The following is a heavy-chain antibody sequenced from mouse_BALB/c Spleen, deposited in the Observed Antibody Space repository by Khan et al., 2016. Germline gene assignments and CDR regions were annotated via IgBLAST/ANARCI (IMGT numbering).Heavy chain of an antibody. Sequence: EVKLEESGGGLVQPGGSMKLSCVASGFTFSNYWMNWVRQSPEKGLEWVAEIRLKSHNFATPYAESVKGRFTISRDDSKSSVYQQMNNLRPEDTGIYFCTAGFAYWGQGTLVTVSA. J-gene: IGHJ3*01. CDR3: TAGFAY. CDR2: IRLKSHNFAT. V-gene: IGHV6-6*02. CDR1: GFTFSNYW.